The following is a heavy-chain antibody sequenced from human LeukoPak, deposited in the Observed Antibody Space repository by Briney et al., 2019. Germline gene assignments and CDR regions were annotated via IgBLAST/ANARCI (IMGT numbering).Heavy chain of an antibody. CDR1: GFTVSSNY. V-gene: IGHV3-53*01. CDR2: IYSGGST. CDR3: ASGAAGGWYYFDY. D-gene: IGHD6-19*01. J-gene: IGHJ4*02. Sequence: PGGSLRLSCAASGFTVSSNYMSWVRQAPGKGLEWVPVIYSGGSTYYADSVKGRFTISRDNSKNTLYLQMNSLRAEDTAVYYCASGAAGGWYYFDYWGQGTLVTVSS.